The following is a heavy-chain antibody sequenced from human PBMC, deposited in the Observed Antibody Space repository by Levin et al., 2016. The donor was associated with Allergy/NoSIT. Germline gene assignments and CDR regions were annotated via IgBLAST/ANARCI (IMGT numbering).Heavy chain of an antibody. CDR2: IYYSGST. V-gene: IGHV4-59*01. Sequence: WIRQPPGKGLEWIGNIYYSGSTNYNPSLNSRVTISVDTSKNQFSLKLSSVTAADTAVYYCARDSYYHNSGQWDDAFDIWGQGTVVTVSS. J-gene: IGHJ3*02. D-gene: IGHD3-22*01. CDR3: ARDSYYHNSGQWDDAFDI.